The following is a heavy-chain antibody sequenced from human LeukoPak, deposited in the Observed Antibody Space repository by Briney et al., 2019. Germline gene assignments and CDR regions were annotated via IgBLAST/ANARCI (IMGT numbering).Heavy chain of an antibody. CDR3: ARGGWYKGGYYYYYMDV. V-gene: IGHV1-69*13. CDR1: GGTFSSYA. CDR2: IIPIFGTA. Sequence: ASVKVSCKASGGTFSSYAISWVRQAPGQGLEWMGGIIPIFGTANYAQKFQGRVTITADESTSTAYMELSSLRSEDTAVYYCARGGWYKGGYYYYYMDVWGKGTTVTISS. J-gene: IGHJ6*03. D-gene: IGHD6-19*01.